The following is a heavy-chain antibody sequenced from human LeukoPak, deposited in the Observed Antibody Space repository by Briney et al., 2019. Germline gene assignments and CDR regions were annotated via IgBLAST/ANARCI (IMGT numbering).Heavy chain of an antibody. D-gene: IGHD2-15*01. CDR3: ARGRYCSGGSCYSYYYGMDV. V-gene: IGHV3-13*01. Sequence: GGSLRLSCAASGFTFSSYDMHWVRQATGKGLEWVSAIGTAGDTYYPGSVKGRFTISRENAKNSLYLQMNSLRAGDTAVYYCARGRYCSGGSCYSYYYGMDVWGQGTTVTVSS. CDR2: IGTAGDT. CDR1: GFTFSSYD. J-gene: IGHJ6*02.